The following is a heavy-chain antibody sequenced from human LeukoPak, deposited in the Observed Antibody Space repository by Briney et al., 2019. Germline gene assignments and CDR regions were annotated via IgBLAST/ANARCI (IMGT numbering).Heavy chain of an antibody. J-gene: IGHJ4*02. Sequence: GGSLRLSCAASGFTFSNAWMNWVRQAPGKGLEWVGRIKSKTDGGTTDYAAPVKGRFTISRDDSKNTLYLHMNRLKTEDTAVYFCNTSDYYGCGNRFYYWGQGTLVTVPS. D-gene: IGHD3-10*01. V-gene: IGHV3-15*07. CDR3: NTSDYYGCGNRFYY. CDR2: IKSKTDGGTT. CDR1: GFTFSNAW.